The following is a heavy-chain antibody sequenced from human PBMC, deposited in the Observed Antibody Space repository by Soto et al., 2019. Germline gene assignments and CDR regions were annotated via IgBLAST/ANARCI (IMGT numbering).Heavy chain of an antibody. Sequence: EVQLLDSGGGLVQPGGSLRLSCAASGFTFSNYAMSWVRQAPGKGLEWVSGVGGSGDSTYYADSVKGRFTISRDNSKDTLYVQMNSLRAEDTAVYYCAKGPLGYCSGGSCYPPHYFDYWGQGTLVTVSS. CDR1: GFTFSNYA. D-gene: IGHD2-15*01. V-gene: IGHV3-23*01. CDR2: VGGSGDST. J-gene: IGHJ4*02. CDR3: AKGPLGYCSGGSCYPPHYFDY.